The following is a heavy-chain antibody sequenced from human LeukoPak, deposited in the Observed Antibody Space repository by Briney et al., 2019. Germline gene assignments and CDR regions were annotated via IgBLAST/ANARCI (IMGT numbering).Heavy chain of an antibody. V-gene: IGHV3-7*01. Sequence: GGSLRLSCAASGFTFSSYWMSWVRQAPGKGLEWVANIKQDGSEKYYVDSVKGRFTISRDNAKNSLYLQMNSPRAEDTAVYYCARESTAAVWFGELLSYLDYWGQGTLVPVSS. CDR1: GFTFSSYW. J-gene: IGHJ4*02. CDR2: IKQDGSEK. D-gene: IGHD3-10*01. CDR3: ARESTAAVWFGELLSYLDY.